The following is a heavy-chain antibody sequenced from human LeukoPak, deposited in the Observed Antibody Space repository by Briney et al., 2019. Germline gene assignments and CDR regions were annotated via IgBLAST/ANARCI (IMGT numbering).Heavy chain of an antibody. J-gene: IGHJ2*01. Sequence: GGSLRLSCAASGFTFSSYSMNWVRQAPGKGLEWVSYISSSSTIYYADSVKGRFTISRDNAKNSLYLQMNSLRAEDTAVYYCARDRRSIAAHFDWYFDLWGRGTLVTVSS. CDR3: ARDRRSIAAHFDWYFDL. CDR2: ISSSSTI. D-gene: IGHD6-13*01. V-gene: IGHV3-48*01. CDR1: GFTFSSYS.